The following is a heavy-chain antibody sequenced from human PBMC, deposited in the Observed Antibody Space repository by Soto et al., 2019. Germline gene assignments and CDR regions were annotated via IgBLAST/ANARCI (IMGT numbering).Heavy chain of an antibody. D-gene: IGHD1-26*01. CDR1: GFTFSNYP. V-gene: IGHV3-64D*08. Sequence: VQLVASGGGLVQPGGSLRLSCSASGFTFSNYPMHWVRQGPGKGLEFVSVISGNGGSTYYADSVKGRFTISRDNSKSSLALQMSSLRPEDTAVYYCVKAPLKYGGSYYDYWGQGALVIVSS. J-gene: IGHJ4*02. CDR3: VKAPLKYGGSYYDY. CDR2: ISGNGGST.